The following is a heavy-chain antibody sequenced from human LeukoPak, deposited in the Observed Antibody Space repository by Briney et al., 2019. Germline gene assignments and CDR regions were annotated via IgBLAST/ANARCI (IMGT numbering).Heavy chain of an antibody. J-gene: IGHJ6*03. V-gene: IGHV3-23*01. D-gene: IGHD3-10*01. CDR3: AKDARGDYYGSGSPYPNYMDV. CDR2: ISGSGIST. Sequence: PGGSLRLSCADSGFTFSRYAMAWVRQAPGKGLEWVSAISGSGISTYYADSVKGRFSISRDNSENTLYLQMNSLRDEDTAIYYCAKDARGDYYGSGSPYPNYMDVWGKGITVTVSS. CDR1: GFTFSRYA.